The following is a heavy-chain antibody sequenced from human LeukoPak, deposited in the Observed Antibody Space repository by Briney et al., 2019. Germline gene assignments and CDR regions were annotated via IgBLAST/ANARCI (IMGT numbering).Heavy chain of an antibody. D-gene: IGHD2-15*01. J-gene: IGHJ4*02. Sequence: KPSETLSLTCAVYGVSFSGYYWSWIRQPPGKGLEWIGEINHSGSTNYNPSLKSRVTISVDTSKNQFSLKLSSVTAADTAVYYCARGFVDIVVVVAATGFDYWGQGTLVTVSS. CDR2: INHSGST. V-gene: IGHV4-34*01. CDR1: GVSFSGYY. CDR3: ARGFVDIVVVVAATGFDY.